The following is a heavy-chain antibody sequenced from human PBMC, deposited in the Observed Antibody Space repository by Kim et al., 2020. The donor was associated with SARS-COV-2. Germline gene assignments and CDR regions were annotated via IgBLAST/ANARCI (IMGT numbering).Heavy chain of an antibody. J-gene: IGHJ4*02. CDR1: GGSISSYY. D-gene: IGHD6-13*01. CDR2: IYYSGST. V-gene: IGHV4-59*01. CDR3: AREGYSSSWVVDY. Sequence: SETLSLTCTVSGGSISSYYWSWIRQPPEKGLEWIGYIYYSGSTNYNPSLKSRVTISVDTSKNQFSLKLSSVTAADTAVYYCAREGYSSSWVVDYWGQGTLVTVSS.